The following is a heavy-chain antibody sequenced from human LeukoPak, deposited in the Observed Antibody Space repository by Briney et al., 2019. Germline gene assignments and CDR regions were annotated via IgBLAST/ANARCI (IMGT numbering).Heavy chain of an antibody. D-gene: IGHD3-9*01. CDR2: INHSGST. Sequence: SETLSLTCAVYGGSFSGYYWSWIRQPPGKGLEWIGEINHSGSTNYNPSLKSRVTISVDTSKNQFSLKLSSVTAADTAVYYCARGAHVLRYFDWSAGVTEYFQHWGQGTLVTVSS. J-gene: IGHJ1*01. V-gene: IGHV4-34*01. CDR3: ARGAHVLRYFDWSAGVTEYFQH. CDR1: GGSFSGYY.